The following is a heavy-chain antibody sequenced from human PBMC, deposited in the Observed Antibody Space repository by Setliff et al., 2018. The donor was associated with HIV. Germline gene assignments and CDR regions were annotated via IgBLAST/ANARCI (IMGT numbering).Heavy chain of an antibody. J-gene: IGHJ6*02. CDR2: IYFTGSA. D-gene: IGHD3-10*01. CDR1: GGSLSRTSYY. Sequence: SETLSLTCTVSGGSLSRTSYYWGWIRQPPGKGLEWLGTIYFTGSAYYNPSLKSRVTISVDTSKNQFSLKLSSVTAADTAVYYCARRPYYYGSGSYVYYGMDVWGQGTTVTVSS. V-gene: IGHV4-39*01. CDR3: ARRPYYYGSGSYVYYGMDV.